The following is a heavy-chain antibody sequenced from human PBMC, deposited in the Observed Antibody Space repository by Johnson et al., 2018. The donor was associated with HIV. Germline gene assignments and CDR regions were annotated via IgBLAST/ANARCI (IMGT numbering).Heavy chain of an antibody. J-gene: IGHJ3*02. CDR2: IKQDGSEK. V-gene: IGHV3-7*01. CDR3: ARDFGYCSGWYRDDAFDI. CDR1: GFTFSSYW. Sequence: VQLVESGGGLVQPGGSLRLSCAASGFTFSSYWMSWVRQAPGKGLEWVANIKQDGSEKYYVDSVKSRFTISRDNAKNSLYLQMNSLRVEDTAVYYCARDFGYCSGWYRDDAFDIWGQGTMVTVSS. D-gene: IGHD6-19*01.